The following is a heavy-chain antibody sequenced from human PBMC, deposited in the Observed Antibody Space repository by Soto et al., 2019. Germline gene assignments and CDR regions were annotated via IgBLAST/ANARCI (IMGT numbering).Heavy chain of an antibody. J-gene: IGHJ6*02. CDR2: IYYTETP. V-gene: IGHV4-61*01. Sequence: AETLSLTCTVSGGSVSSGNYYWSWIRQAPGKGLEWIGYIYYTETPKFTPSLKSLVIISIDTSKNQFSLKVGSVTAADTAVYYCASSSLYGMDVWGQGTTVTVSS. CDR1: GGSVSSGNYY. CDR3: ASSSLYGMDV.